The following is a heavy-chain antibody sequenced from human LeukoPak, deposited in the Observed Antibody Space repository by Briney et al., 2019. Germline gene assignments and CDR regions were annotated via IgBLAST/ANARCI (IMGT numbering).Heavy chain of an antibody. CDR3: ARGRYCSSTSCRYYYYYGMDV. J-gene: IGHJ6*02. Sequence: SVKVPCKASGGTFSSYAISWVRQAPGQGLEWMGGIIPIFGTANYAQKFQGRVTITADESTSTAYMELSSLRSEDTAVYYCARGRYCSSTSCRYYYYYGMDVWGQGTTVTVSS. CDR1: GGTFSSYA. D-gene: IGHD2-2*01. CDR2: IIPIFGTA. V-gene: IGHV1-69*13.